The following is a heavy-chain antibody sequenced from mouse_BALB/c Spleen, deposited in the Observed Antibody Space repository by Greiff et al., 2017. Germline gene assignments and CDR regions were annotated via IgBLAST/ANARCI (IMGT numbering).Heavy chain of an antibody. CDR1: GFAFSSYD. CDR2: ISSGGGST. V-gene: IGHV5-12-1*01. CDR3: ARHNCGDYFDY. D-gene: IGHD4-1*01. J-gene: IGHJ2*01. Sequence: EVMLVESGGGLVKPGGSLKLSCAASGFAFSSYDMSWVRQTPEKRLEWVAYISSGGGSTYYPDTVKGRFTISRDNAKNTLYLQMSSLKSEDTAMYYCARHNCGDYFDYWGQGTTLTVSS.